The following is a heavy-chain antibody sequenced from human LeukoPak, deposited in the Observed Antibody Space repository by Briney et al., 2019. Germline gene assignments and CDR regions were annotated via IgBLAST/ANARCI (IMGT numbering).Heavy chain of an antibody. D-gene: IGHD3-22*01. CDR1: GGSISSYY. CDR2: IYYSGST. CDR3: ARSGGYLLYWYFDL. J-gene: IGHJ2*01. V-gene: IGHV4-59*08. Sequence: SETLSLTCTVSGGSISSYYWSWIRQPPGKGLEGIGYIYYSGSTNYNPSLKSRVTISVDTSKNQFSLKLSSVTAADTAVYYCARSGGYLLYWYFDLWGRGTLVTVSS.